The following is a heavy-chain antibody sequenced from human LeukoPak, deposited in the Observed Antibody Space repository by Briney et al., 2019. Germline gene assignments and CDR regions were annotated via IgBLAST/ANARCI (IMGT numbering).Heavy chain of an antibody. CDR3: AKDPGLTTVTGTFDY. J-gene: IGHJ4*02. Sequence: PGGSLRLSCAASGFTFSSYGMHWVRQAPGKGLEWVAFIRYDGSNKYYADSVKGRFTISRDNSKNTLYLQMNSLRAEDTAVYYCAKDPGLTTVTGTFDYWGQGTLVTVSS. CDR1: GFTFSSYG. D-gene: IGHD4-17*01. CDR2: IRYDGSNK. V-gene: IGHV3-30*02.